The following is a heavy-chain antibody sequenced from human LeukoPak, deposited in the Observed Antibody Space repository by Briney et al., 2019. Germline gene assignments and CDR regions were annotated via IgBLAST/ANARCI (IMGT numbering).Heavy chain of an antibody. CDR1: GGSISSNGYY. D-gene: IGHD6-19*01. J-gene: IGHJ2*01. CDR3: ASNQWPNWYFDL. Sequence: PSETLSLTCTVSGGSISSNGYYWGWIRQPPGKRLEWIGSIYYSGSTFYNPSLKSRVTISLDKSRNQFSLKLSSVTAADTAVYYCASNQWPNWYFDLWGRGTLVTVSS. V-gene: IGHV4-39*07. CDR2: IYYSGST.